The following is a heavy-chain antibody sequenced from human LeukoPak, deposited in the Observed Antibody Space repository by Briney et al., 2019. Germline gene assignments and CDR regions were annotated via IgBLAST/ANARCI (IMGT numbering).Heavy chain of an antibody. Sequence: PGGSLRLSCAASGFTFSSYGMSWVRQAPGKGLEWVSGIGTAGEIYYPGSVKGRFTISRENAKNSLYLQMNSLRAEDTAVYYCARYIAAAGRQDYWGQGTLVTVSS. D-gene: IGHD6-13*01. CDR2: IGTAGEI. V-gene: IGHV3-13*01. CDR3: ARYIAAAGRQDY. CDR1: GFTFSSYG. J-gene: IGHJ4*02.